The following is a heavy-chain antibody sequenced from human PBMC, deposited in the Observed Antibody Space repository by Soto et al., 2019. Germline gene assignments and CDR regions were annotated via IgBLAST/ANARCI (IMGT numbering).Heavy chain of an antibody. Sequence: GESLKISCQGSGYTFTSYWIGWVHQMPGEGLEWMGVIYPSDSDIRYSPSFQGKVTISADKSITTAYLQWSSLKAADTAMYYCVRSGTSSGRFSDYWGQGTLVTVSS. CDR3: VRSGTSSGRFSDY. CDR2: IYPSDSDI. V-gene: IGHV5-51*07. J-gene: IGHJ4*02. D-gene: IGHD2-15*01. CDR1: GYTFTSYW.